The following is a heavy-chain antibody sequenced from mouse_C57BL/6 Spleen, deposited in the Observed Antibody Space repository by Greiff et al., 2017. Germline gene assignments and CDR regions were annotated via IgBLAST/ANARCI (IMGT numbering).Heavy chain of an antibody. D-gene: IGHD2-4*01. Sequence: EVKVVESGGDLVKPGGSLKLSCAASGFTFSSYGMSWVRQTPDKRLEWVATISSGGSYTYYPDSVKGRFTISRANAKNTLYLQMSSLKSEDTAMYYCARWGDYDYFDYWGQGTTLTVSS. CDR2: ISSGGSYT. CDR3: ARWGDYDYFDY. J-gene: IGHJ2*01. CDR1: GFTFSSYG. V-gene: IGHV5-6*01.